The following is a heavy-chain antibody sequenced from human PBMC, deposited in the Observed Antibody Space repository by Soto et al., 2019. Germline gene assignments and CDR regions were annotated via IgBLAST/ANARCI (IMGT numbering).Heavy chain of an antibody. CDR3: ARRSSSWYFDY. Sequence: EVQLLESGGGLVQPGGSLRLSCAASGFTFSSYAMNWVRQAPGKGLEWVSVISGSGGSTYYADSVKGRVTISRDNSKNTLYLLMNSLRADDTAVYYCARRSSSWYFDYWGQGTLVTVSS. V-gene: IGHV3-23*01. D-gene: IGHD6-13*01. CDR2: ISGSGGST. J-gene: IGHJ4*02. CDR1: GFTFSSYA.